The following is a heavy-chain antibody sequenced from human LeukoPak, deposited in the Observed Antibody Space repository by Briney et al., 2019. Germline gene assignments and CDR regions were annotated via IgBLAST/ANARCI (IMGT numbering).Heavy chain of an antibody. CDR1: GYTFTGYY. CDR3: ARHGRCMVRGVCNDY. V-gene: IGHV1-2*02. CDR2: INPNSGGT. Sequence: ASVKVSCKASGYTFTGYYMHWVRQAPGQGLEWMGWINPNSGGTNYAQKFQGRVTITAGESTSTAYMELSSLRSEDTAVYYCARHGRCMVRGVCNDYWGQGTLVTVSS. J-gene: IGHJ4*02. D-gene: IGHD3-10*01.